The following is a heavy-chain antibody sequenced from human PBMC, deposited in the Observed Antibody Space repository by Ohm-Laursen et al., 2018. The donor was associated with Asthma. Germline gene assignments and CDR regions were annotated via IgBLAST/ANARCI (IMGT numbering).Heavy chain of an antibody. D-gene: IGHD3-9*01. J-gene: IGHJ4*02. V-gene: IGHV4-61*01. Sequence: PSDTLSLTCAVSGASVGDSTWSWSWVRQPPGRELEFIAYMSYRGGINYNPSLQSRVTLSIDTSKNQVSLRLSSVSAADTALYFCTKLDWVQSMFDSWGPGTLVTVSS. CDR1: GASVGDSTWS. CDR3: TKLDWVQSMFDS. CDR2: MSYRGGI.